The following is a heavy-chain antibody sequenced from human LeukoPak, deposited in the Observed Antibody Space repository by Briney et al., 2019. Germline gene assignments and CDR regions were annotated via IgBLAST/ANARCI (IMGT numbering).Heavy chain of an antibody. D-gene: IGHD1-26*01. Sequence: SETLSLTCTVSGGSISSSSYYWGWIRQPPGKGLEWIESIYYSGSTYYNPSLKSRVTISVDTSKNQFSLKLSSVTAADTAVYYCARLRSGSPYAHYWYFDLWGRGTLVTVSS. CDR2: IYYSGST. V-gene: IGHV4-39*01. CDR3: ARLRSGSPYAHYWYFDL. J-gene: IGHJ2*01. CDR1: GGSISSSSYY.